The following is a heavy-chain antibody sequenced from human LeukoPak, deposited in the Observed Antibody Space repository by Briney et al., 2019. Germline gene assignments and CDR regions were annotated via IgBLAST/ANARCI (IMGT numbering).Heavy chain of an antibody. D-gene: IGHD1-14*01. CDR1: GFTFSDYY. J-gene: IGHJ4*02. CDR2: ISNSDSST. V-gene: IGHV3-23*01. CDR3: AKATGYLL. Sequence: GGSLRLSCAASGFTFSDYYTSWIRQAPGKGLEWVSTISNSDSSTYYADSVKGRFTISRDNSENTLYLQMNSLRAEDTAVYYCAKATGYLLWGQGTLVIVSS.